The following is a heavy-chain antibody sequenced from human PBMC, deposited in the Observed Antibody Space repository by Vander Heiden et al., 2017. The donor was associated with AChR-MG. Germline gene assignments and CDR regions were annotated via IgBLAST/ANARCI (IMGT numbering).Heavy chain of an antibody. CDR2: ISSNSGT. Sequence: EVQLVESGGGLVQPGGSLRLSCAASGFTFSDYSMNWVRQAPGKGLEWVSYISSNSGTRDNAKNSLSLQMNSLRDEDTAVYYCARAARIAYNWFDPWGQGTLVTVSS. D-gene: IGHD2-21*01. V-gene: IGHV3-48*02. CDR3: ARAARIAYNWFDP. CDR1: GFTFSDYS. J-gene: IGHJ5*02.